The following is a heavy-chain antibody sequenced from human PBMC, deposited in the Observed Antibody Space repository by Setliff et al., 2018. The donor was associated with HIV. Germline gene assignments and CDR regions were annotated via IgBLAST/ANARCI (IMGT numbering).Heavy chain of an antibody. CDR1: GGSISSGNYY. CDR2: IYTSGST. V-gene: IGHV4-61*02. CDR3: AREREIYDNWFFDL. D-gene: IGHD3-16*01. J-gene: IGHJ2*01. Sequence: SETLSLTCTVSGGSISSGNYYWSWIRQPAGKGLEWIGRIYTSGSTNYNPSLKSRVTISVDTSKNQFSLKLSSVTAADTAVYFCAREREIYDNWFFDLWGRGTLVTVSS.